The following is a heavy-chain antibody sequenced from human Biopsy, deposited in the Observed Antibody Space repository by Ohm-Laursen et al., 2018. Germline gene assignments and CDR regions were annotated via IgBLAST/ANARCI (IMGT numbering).Heavy chain of an antibody. Sequence: PSETLSLTCSVSGASMTDYFWSWIWQPAGKGLEWIGRAYPSGTTYYNPSLKGRVTISIDASKNQLSLKVTSVTAADTAVFYCAGSRGHYFNGLDVWCQGTTVIVSS. CDR3: AGSRGHYFNGLDV. J-gene: IGHJ6*02. D-gene: IGHD3-10*01. CDR2: AYPSGTT. V-gene: IGHV4-4*07. CDR1: GASMTDYF.